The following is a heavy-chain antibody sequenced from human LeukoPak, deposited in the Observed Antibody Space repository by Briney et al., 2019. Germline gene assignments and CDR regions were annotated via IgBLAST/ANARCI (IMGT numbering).Heavy chain of an antibody. J-gene: IGHJ4*02. V-gene: IGHV3-48*04. D-gene: IGHD3-10*01. Sequence: GGSLRLSCAASGFTFSSYSMNWVRQAPGKGLEWVSYISSSSSTIYYADSVKGRFTTSRDNAKNSLYLQMNSLRAEDTAVYYCARGQKKRITMVRGAPGVDYWGQGTLVTVSS. CDR2: ISSSSSTI. CDR1: GFTFSSYS. CDR3: ARGQKKRITMVRGAPGVDY.